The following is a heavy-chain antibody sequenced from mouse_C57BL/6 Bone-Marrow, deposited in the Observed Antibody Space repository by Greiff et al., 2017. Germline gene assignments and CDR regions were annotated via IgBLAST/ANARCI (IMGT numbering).Heavy chain of an antibody. D-gene: IGHD1-1*01. J-gene: IGHJ1*03. CDR1: GFTFSDYY. CDR3: ARGTYYYGSRRYFDV. CDR2: ISNGGGST. V-gene: IGHV5-12*01. Sequence: EVQLVESGGGLVQPGGSLKLSCAASGFTFSDYYMYWVRQTPEKRLEWVAYISNGGGSTYYPDTVKGRVTISRDNAKNTLYLQMSRLKSEDTAMYYCARGTYYYGSRRYFDVWGTGTTVTVSS.